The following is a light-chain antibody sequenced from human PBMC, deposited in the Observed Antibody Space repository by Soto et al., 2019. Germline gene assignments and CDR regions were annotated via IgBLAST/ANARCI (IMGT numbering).Light chain of an antibody. CDR3: SSYTSISTRVV. Sequence: QSALTQPASVSGSPGQSITISCTGTSSDVGGYNFVSWYQQHPGKAPKLMIYEVNNRPSGVSNRFSGSKSGNTASLTISGLQAEDEADYYCSSYTSISTRVVFGGGTKLTVL. J-gene: IGLJ2*01. CDR1: SSDVGGYNF. CDR2: EVN. V-gene: IGLV2-14*01.